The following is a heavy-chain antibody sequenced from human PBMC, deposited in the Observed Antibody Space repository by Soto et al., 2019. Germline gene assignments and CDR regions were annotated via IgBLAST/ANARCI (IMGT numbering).Heavy chain of an antibody. Sequence: QVQLVQSGAEVKKPGSSVKVSCKASGGTFSSYAISWVRQAPGQGLEWMGGIIPIFGTANYAQKFQGRVTITADDSTSTAYMELSSLRSEDTAVYYCASSRCSGGSCYPYNWFDPWGQGTLVTVSS. CDR1: GGTFSSYA. J-gene: IGHJ5*02. CDR3: ASSRCSGGSCYPYNWFDP. D-gene: IGHD2-15*01. CDR2: IIPIFGTA. V-gene: IGHV1-69*01.